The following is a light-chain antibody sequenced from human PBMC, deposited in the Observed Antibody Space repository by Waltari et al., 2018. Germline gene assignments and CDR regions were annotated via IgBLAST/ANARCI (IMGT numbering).Light chain of an antibody. CDR2: GTS. V-gene: IGKV3-20*01. J-gene: IGKJ4*01. Sequence: EIVLTPSRGTLSLSPGERATLSCRASQSVTSISLTSYQQKLGQAPRLLIYGTSSRATGIPDRFSGSGSGTDFTLTISRLEPEDFAVYYCQQYDGEVVTFGGGTKVEI. CDR1: QSVTSIS. CDR3: QQYDGEVVT.